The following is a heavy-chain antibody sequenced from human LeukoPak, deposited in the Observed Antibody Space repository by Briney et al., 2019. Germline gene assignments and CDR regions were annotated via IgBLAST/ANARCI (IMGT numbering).Heavy chain of an antibody. J-gene: IGHJ4*02. V-gene: IGHV1-69*01. Sequence: GASVKVSCKASGRTFSSYAISWVRQAPGQGLEWMGGIIPIFGTVNYAQKFQGRVTITADESPSTAYMEVRSLRSDDTAVYYCAITLIVGAQVEDYWGQGTLVTVSS. CDR1: GRTFSSYA. CDR3: AITLIVGAQVEDY. CDR2: IIPIFGTV. D-gene: IGHD1-26*01.